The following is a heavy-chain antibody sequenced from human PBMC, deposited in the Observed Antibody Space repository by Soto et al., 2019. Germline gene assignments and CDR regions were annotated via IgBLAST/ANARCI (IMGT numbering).Heavy chain of an antibody. CDR1: GGSITTNGHY. CDR2: IYYTGNS. CDR3: AREQWGFDS. Sequence: QVQLQESGPELVKPSQTLSLTCSVSGGSITTNGHYWTWIRQHPGQGLEWIAYIYYTGNSYLNPSLKSRLSISVDTSKTQFSLELRSVTAADTAVYYCAREQWGFDSWGQGTLVTVSS. V-gene: IGHV4-31*03. D-gene: IGHD6-19*01. J-gene: IGHJ4*02.